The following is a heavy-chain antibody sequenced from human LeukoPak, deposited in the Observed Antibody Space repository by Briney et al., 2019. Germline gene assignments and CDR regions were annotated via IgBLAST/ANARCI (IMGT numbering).Heavy chain of an antibody. D-gene: IGHD6-13*01. CDR1: GFTFSSYA. CDR2: ISGSTGST. V-gene: IGHV3-23*01. Sequence: GGSLRLSCAASGFTFSSYAMTWVRQAPGKGLEWVSGISGSTGSTHYADSVKGRFTISGDKSKNTVYLQMNSLRAEDTAVYYCAKDRIAGASHAFDMWGQGTMVTVSS. J-gene: IGHJ3*02. CDR3: AKDRIAGASHAFDM.